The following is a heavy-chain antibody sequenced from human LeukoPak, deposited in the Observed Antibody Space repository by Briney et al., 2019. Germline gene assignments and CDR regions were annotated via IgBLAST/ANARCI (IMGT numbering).Heavy chain of an antibody. Sequence: ASVKVSFKASGYTFTSYGISWVRQAPGQGLEWMGWISAYNGNTNYAQELQGRVTMTTDTSTSTAYMELRSLRSDDTAVYYCARREVAGERVRFDPWGQGTLVTVSS. J-gene: IGHJ5*02. D-gene: IGHD6-19*01. CDR1: GYTFTSYG. V-gene: IGHV1-18*01. CDR3: ARREVAGERVRFDP. CDR2: ISAYNGNT.